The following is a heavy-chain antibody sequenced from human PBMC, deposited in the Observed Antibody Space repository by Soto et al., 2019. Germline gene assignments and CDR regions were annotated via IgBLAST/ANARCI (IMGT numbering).Heavy chain of an antibody. CDR2: IYWDDDK. CDR3: APRRSPYYDDSTFDP. V-gene: IGHV2-5*02. J-gene: IGHJ5*02. CDR1: GSSLSTSGVG. Sequence: QITLKESGPTLVQPTQTLTLTCTFSGSSLSTSGVGLGWIRRPPGKALEWLELIYWDDDKRYSPSLKSRLTITQDTSKHQLVLTMTSIDPVDTATYYCAPRRSPYYDDSTFDPWGQGTLVTVSS. D-gene: IGHD3-22*01.